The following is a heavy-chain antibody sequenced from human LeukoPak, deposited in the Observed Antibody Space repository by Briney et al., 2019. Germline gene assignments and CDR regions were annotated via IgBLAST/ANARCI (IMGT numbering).Heavy chain of an antibody. CDR3: AKAIGAYSWNDLESRGYFDY. CDR2: ISGSGGST. CDR1: GFTFSSYA. V-gene: IGHV3-23*01. D-gene: IGHD1-20*01. J-gene: IGHJ4*02. Sequence: GGSLRLSCAASGFTFSSYAMSWVRQAPGKGLEWASAISGSGGSTYYADSVKGRFTISRDNSKNTLYLQMNSLRAEDTAVYYCAKAIGAYSWNDLESRGYFDYWGQGTLVTVSS.